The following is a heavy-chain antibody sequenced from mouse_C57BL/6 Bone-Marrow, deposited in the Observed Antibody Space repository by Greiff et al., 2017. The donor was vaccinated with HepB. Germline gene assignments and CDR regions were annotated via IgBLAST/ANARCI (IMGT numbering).Heavy chain of an antibody. J-gene: IGHJ2*01. D-gene: IGHD1-1*02. CDR3: ARPYGY. V-gene: IGHV5-9*01. CDR2: ISGGGGNI. Sequence: EVKVVESGGGLVKPGGSLKLSCAASGFTFSSYTMSWVRQTPEKRLEWVATISGGGGNIYYPDSVKGRFTISRDNAKNTLYLQMSSLRSEDTALYYCARPYGYWGQGTTLTVSS. CDR1: GFTFSSYT.